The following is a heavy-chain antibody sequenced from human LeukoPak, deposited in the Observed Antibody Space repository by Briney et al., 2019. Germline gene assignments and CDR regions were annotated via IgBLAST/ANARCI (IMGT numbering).Heavy chain of an antibody. D-gene: IGHD3-10*01. CDR1: GFTFDDYG. J-gene: IGHJ3*02. CDR2: AIGTAVTADRT. Sequence: PGGSLRLSCAASGFTFDDYGMSWVRQAPGKGLEWVSAIGTAVTADRTYYAASVKGRFTISRDNAKNSFYLQLNSLRVGDTAVYYCAREGSGEFADIWGQGTMVTVSS. V-gene: IGHV3-20*04. CDR3: AREGSGEFADI.